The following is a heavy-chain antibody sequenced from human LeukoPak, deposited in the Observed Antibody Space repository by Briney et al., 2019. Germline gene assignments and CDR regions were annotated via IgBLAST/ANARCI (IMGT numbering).Heavy chain of an antibody. D-gene: IGHD3-22*01. Sequence: GASLQISCKGSGSIFTSYWIGWVRQLPGKGLEWMGIIYPGDSDTRYSPSFQGQVTISADKSISTAYLQWSSLKASDTAMYYCARLNYYDSSGYESNWFDPWGQGTLVTVSS. CDR1: GSIFTSYW. CDR2: IYPGDSDT. CDR3: ARLNYYDSSGYESNWFDP. V-gene: IGHV5-51*01. J-gene: IGHJ5*02.